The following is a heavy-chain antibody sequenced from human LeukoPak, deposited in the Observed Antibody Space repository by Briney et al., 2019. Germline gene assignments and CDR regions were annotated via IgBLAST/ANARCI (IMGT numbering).Heavy chain of an antibody. J-gene: IGHJ4*02. Sequence: SETLSLTCAVYGGSFSGYYWSWIRQPPGKGLEWIGEINHSGSTNYNPSLKSRVTISVDTSKNQFSLKLSSVTAADTAVYYCASIWEQLASHWGQGTLVTVSS. CDR2: INHSGST. CDR3: ASIWEQLASH. V-gene: IGHV4-34*01. CDR1: GGSFSGYY. D-gene: IGHD6-13*01.